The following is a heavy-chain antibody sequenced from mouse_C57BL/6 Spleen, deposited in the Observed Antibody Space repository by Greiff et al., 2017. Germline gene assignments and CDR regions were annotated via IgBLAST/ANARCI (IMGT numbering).Heavy chain of an antibody. D-gene: IGHD4-1*02. CDR3: ARQLGHGFFFDF. V-gene: IGHV5-17*01. CDR1: GFTFSDYG. CDR2: ISSGSSTI. Sequence: EVHLVESGGGLVKPGGSLKLSCAASGFTFSDYGMHWVRQAPEKGLEWVAYISSGSSTIYYADTVKGRFTISRDNAKNTLFLQMTSLRSEDTAMYYCARQLGHGFFFDFWGQGTTLTVSS. J-gene: IGHJ2*01.